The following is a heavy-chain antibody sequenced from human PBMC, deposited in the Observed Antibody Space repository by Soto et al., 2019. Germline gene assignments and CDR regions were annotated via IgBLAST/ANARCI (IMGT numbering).Heavy chain of an antibody. CDR1: GVTFSNAW. CDR2: IKSKTDGGTT. CDR3: TAEWELRAFDT. Sequence: XGSLRLSCAASGVTFSNAWMSWVRQAPGKGLEWVGRIKSKTDGGTTDYAAPVKGRFTISRDDSKNTLYLQMNSLKTEDTAVYYCTAEWELRAFDTSGHGTMVTVSS. D-gene: IGHD1-26*01. J-gene: IGHJ3*02. V-gene: IGHV3-15*01.